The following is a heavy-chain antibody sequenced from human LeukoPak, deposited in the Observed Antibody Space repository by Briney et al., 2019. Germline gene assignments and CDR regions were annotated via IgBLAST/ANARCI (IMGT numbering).Heavy chain of an antibody. CDR1: GVTISNYY. Sequence: SETLSLTCTVSGVTISNYYWSWIRQPPGKGLEWIGYIHYSGSASYNPSLKSRVTISVDTSKKQFSLKLSSVTAADTAVYYCARVEEGYGSGRRENYYYYYMDVWGKGTTVTISS. CDR2: IHYSGSA. J-gene: IGHJ6*03. D-gene: IGHD3-10*01. V-gene: IGHV4-59*01. CDR3: ARVEEGYGSGRRENYYYYYMDV.